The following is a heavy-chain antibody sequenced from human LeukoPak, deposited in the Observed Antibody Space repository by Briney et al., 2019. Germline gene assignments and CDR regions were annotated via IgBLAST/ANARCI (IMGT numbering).Heavy chain of an antibody. CDR1: GFTFSSYW. J-gene: IGHJ4*02. CDR2: ITYDVSEI. V-gene: IGHV3-7*01. Sequence: GGSLRLSCAASGFTFSSYWMSWVRQAPGKGLEWVANITYDVSEIHYVDSVKGRFTISRDNAENSLYLQMNSLRAEDTAVYYCAREATYNYACALDYWGQGTLVTVSS. CDR3: AREATYNYACALDY. D-gene: IGHD5-18*01.